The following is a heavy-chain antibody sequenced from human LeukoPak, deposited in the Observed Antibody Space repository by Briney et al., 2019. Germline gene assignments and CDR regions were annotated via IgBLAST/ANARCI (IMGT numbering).Heavy chain of an antibody. CDR2: MNPNSGNT. D-gene: IGHD2-2*01. CDR3: ARVGRVRLVPAAALDY. CDR1: GYTFTSYD. Sequence: ASVKVSCKASGYTFTSYDINWVRQATGQGLEWMGWMNPNSGNTGYAQKFQGRVTITRNTSISTAYMELSSLRSEDTAVYYCARVGRVRLVPAAALDYWGQGTLVTVSS. V-gene: IGHV1-8*03. J-gene: IGHJ4*02.